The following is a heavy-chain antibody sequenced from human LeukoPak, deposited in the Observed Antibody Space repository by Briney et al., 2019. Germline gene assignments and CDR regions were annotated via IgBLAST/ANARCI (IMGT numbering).Heavy chain of an antibody. CDR2: IWYDGSNK. D-gene: IGHD6-13*01. Sequence: PGRSLRLSCAVSGFTFSNYDMHWVRQAPGKGLEWVAVIWYDGSNKYYADSVKGRFTISRDNSKNTLYLQMNSLRAEDTAVYYCAHISSSWPDYWGQGTLVTVSS. CDR1: GFTFSNYD. V-gene: IGHV3-33*01. CDR3: AHISSSWPDY. J-gene: IGHJ4*02.